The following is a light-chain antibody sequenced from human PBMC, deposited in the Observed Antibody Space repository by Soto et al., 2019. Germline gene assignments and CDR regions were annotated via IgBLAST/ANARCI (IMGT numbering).Light chain of an antibody. CDR2: GAS. Sequence: EIVMTQSPATLSASPGERATLSCRASQSVSRNLAWYQQKPGQAPRLLIYGASTRATGILGRFSGSGSGTEFTLTISSLQSEDFAVYYCQHYNNWPYTFGQGTKLEIK. J-gene: IGKJ2*01. CDR1: QSVSRN. CDR3: QHYNNWPYT. V-gene: IGKV3-15*01.